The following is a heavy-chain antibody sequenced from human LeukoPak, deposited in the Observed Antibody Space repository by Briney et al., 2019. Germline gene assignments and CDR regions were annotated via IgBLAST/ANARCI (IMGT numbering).Heavy chain of an antibody. CDR2: ISYDGSNK. V-gene: IGHV3-30-3*01. D-gene: IGHD5-18*01. CDR3: ARGYVDTAMVTGFDY. Sequence: GGSLRHSCAASGFTFSSYAMHWVRQAPGKGLEWVTVISYDGSNKYYADSVKGRFTISRDNSKNTLYLQMNSLRAEDTAVYYCARGYVDTAMVTGFDYWGQGTLVTVSS. J-gene: IGHJ4*02. CDR1: GFTFSSYA.